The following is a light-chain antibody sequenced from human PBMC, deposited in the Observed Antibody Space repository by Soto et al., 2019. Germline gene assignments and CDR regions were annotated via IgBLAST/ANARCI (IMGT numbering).Light chain of an antibody. J-gene: IGKJ3*01. CDR1: QGISSY. V-gene: IGKV1-9*01. CDR2: AAS. Sequence: IQLTQSPSSLSASVGDRVTITCRASQGISSYLAWYQQRPGKAPKLLIFAASTLQSGVPSRFSGSGSGTDFTLTIGSLQPEDFATYYCLQHNSYPFTFGPGTKVDIK. CDR3: LQHNSYPFT.